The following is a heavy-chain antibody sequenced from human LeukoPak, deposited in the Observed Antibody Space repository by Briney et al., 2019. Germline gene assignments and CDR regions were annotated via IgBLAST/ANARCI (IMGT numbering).Heavy chain of an antibody. CDR3: ARRAPQGAFDI. Sequence: ASVTVSCKAYGYTLTDYYMHWERQAPGQGLEWVGWINHNSGGTDYAQKFQGRVTMTRDTSISTAYMELSRLRSDDTAVYYCARRAPQGAFDIWAQGTMVTVT. CDR2: INHNSGGT. CDR1: GYTLTDYY. V-gene: IGHV1-2*02. J-gene: IGHJ3*02.